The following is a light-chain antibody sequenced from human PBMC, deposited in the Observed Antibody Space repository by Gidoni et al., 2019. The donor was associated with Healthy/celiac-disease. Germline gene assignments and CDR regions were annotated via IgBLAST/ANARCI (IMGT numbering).Light chain of an antibody. CDR2: EGS. Sequence: QSALTQPASVSGSPGQSITISCTGTSSDVGSYNLVSWYQQHTGKAPKLMIYEGSKRPSGVSNRFSGSKSGNTASLTISGLQAEDEADYYCFSYAGSSSYVFGTGTKVTVL. V-gene: IGLV2-23*01. CDR1: SSDVGSYNL. CDR3: FSYAGSSSYV. J-gene: IGLJ1*01.